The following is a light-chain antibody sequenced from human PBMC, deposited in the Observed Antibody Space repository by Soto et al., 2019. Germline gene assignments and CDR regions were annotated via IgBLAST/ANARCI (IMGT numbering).Light chain of an antibody. CDR3: QQYNNWPPVT. J-gene: IGKJ4*01. V-gene: IGKV3-15*01. CDR1: QSVSNN. Sequence: EIVLTQSPGTLSLSPGERATLSYRTSQSVSNNYLAWYQHKHGQAPRLVIFAASTRATGIPARFSGSGSGTEFTLSISSLQSEDFAVYYCQQYNNWPPVTFGGGTKVDIK. CDR2: AAS.